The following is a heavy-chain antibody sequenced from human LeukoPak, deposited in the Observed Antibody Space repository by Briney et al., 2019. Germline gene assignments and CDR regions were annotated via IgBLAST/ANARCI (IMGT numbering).Heavy chain of an antibody. D-gene: IGHD3-22*01. V-gene: IGHV3-23*01. CDR2: ISGSGGST. CDR3: AKGSLDYYDSSGYYTGGFYFDY. CDR1: GFTFSSYA. J-gene: IGHJ4*02. Sequence: PGGSLRLSCAASGFTFSSYAMSWVRQAPGKGLEWVSDISGSGGSTYYADSVKGRFTISRDNSKNTLYLQMNSLRAEDTAVYYCAKGSLDYYDSSGYYTGGFYFDYWGQGTLVTVSS.